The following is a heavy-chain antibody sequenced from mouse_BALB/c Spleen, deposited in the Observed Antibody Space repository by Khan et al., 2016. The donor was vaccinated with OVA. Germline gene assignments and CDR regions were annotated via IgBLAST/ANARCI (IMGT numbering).Heavy chain of an antibody. J-gene: IGHJ3*01. CDR2: ISSGGDYT. Sequence: EVELVESGGDLVKPGGSLKLSCAASGFTFSSYSMSWVRQTPDKRLEWVASISSGGDYTYYPDRVKGRFTISRDNAKNTLYLQMSDLKSEDTAMYYCADHITGSFAYWGQGTLVTVSA. D-gene: IGHD4-1*01. V-gene: IGHV5-6*01. CDR1: GFTFSSYS. CDR3: ADHITGSFAY.